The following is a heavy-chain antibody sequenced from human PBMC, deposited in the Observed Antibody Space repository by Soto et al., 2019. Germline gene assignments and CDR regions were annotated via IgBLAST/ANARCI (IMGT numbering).Heavy chain of an antibody. Sequence: ASVKVSCKASGYTFTGYYMHWVRQAPGQGLEWMGWINPNSGGTNYAQKFQGWVTMTRDTSISTAYMELSRLRSDDTAVYYCAREPRGWYSLKPHRYGMDVWGQGTTVTVSS. CDR1: GYTFTGYY. D-gene: IGHD6-19*01. CDR3: AREPRGWYSLKPHRYGMDV. CDR2: INPNSGGT. J-gene: IGHJ6*02. V-gene: IGHV1-2*04.